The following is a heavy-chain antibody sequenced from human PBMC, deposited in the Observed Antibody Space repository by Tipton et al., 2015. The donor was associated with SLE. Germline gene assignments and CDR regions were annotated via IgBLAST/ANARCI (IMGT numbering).Heavy chain of an antibody. CDR2: IYYSGST. D-gene: IGHD3-22*01. J-gene: IGHJ3*02. V-gene: IGHV4-59*01. Sequence: GLVKPSETLSLTCTVSGGSISSYYWSWIRQPPGKGLEWIGYIYYSGSTNYNPSLKSRVTISVDTSKNQFSLKLSSVTAADTAVYYCATSDDSSGPSPDALDIWGQGTMVTVSS. CDR3: ATSDDSSGPSPDALDI. CDR1: GGSISSYY.